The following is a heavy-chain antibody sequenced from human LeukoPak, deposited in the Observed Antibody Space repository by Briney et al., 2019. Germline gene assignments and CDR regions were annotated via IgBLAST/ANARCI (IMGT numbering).Heavy chain of an antibody. J-gene: IGHJ4*02. CDR1: GSTFSNAW. Sequence: GGSLRLSCAASGSTFSNAWMSWVRQAPGKGLEWVGRIKSKTDGGTTDYAAPVKGRFTISRDDSKNTLYLQMNSLKTEDTAVYYCTTEGGPYCGGDCYFFDYWGQGTLVTVSS. CDR3: TTEGGPYCGGDCYFFDY. D-gene: IGHD2-21*02. V-gene: IGHV3-15*01. CDR2: IKSKTDGGTT.